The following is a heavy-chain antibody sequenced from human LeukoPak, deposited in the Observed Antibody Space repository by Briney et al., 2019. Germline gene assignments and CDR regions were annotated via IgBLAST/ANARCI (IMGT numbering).Heavy chain of an antibody. V-gene: IGHV4-59*01. Sequence: SETLSLTCTVSGGSISTYYWSWIRQPPGKGLEWIGFIYYSGSTNYNPSLKTRVTISVDTSKNQFSLKLSSVTAADTAVYYCARWTYYYDSSGYHDAFDIWGQGTMVTVSS. CDR3: ARWTYYYDSSGYHDAFDI. CDR1: GGSISTYY. D-gene: IGHD3-22*01. J-gene: IGHJ3*02. CDR2: IYYSGST.